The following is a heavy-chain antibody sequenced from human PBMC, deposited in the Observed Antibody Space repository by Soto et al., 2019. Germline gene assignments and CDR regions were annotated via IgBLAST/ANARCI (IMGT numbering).Heavy chain of an antibody. Sequence: QVQLVESGGGVVQPGTSLRLSCEASGFTFSGFGMHWVRQAPGKGLERVAVIWYDGGKKYYADCVKGRFTIARDNSKNALCLQMNSLRAEDTAVYYCARGRGGSYGGNSAHFDIWGQGTLVTVSS. CDR2: IWYDGGKK. CDR3: ARGRGGSYGGNSAHFDI. V-gene: IGHV3-33*01. CDR1: GFTFSGFG. J-gene: IGHJ3*02. D-gene: IGHD4-17*01.